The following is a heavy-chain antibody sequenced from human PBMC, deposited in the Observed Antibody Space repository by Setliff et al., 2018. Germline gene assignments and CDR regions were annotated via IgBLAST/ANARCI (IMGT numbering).Heavy chain of an antibody. V-gene: IGHV3-7*03. CDR2: IKEDGSET. Sequence: LKISCAASGFTLRSYWMSWVRQAPGKGLEWVANIKEDGSETYYGGSVKGRFTISRDNAKNSLYLQMNSLRVEDTAVYYCVNSYRGYDDYPDYWGQGTLVTAPQ. D-gene: IGHD3-16*02. CDR1: GFTLRSYW. CDR3: VNSYRGYDDYPDY. J-gene: IGHJ4*02.